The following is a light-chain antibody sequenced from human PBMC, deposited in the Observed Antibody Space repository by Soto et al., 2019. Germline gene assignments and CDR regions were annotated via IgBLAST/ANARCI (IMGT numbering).Light chain of an antibody. V-gene: IGLV3-25*03. CDR2: KDN. CDR3: QSADSSGTFLWV. CDR1: ALPKQF. Sequence: SYELTQPPSVSVSPGQTARITCSGDALPKQFAYWYQQKAGQAPMLVIYKDNERPSGIPERFSGSSSGTTVTLTISGVQAEDEADYYCQSADSSGTFLWVFGGVTKLTVL. J-gene: IGLJ3*02.